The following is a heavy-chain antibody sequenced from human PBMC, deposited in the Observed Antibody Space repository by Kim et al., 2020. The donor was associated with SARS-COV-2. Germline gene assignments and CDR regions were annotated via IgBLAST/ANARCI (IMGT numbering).Heavy chain of an antibody. D-gene: IGHD3-10*01. CDR3: ARDYNPREGFGEFLDY. V-gene: IGHV1-69*13. CDR1: GGTFSSYA. CDR2: IIPIFGTA. Sequence: SVKVSCKASGGTFSSYAISWVRQAPGQGLEWMGGIIPIFGTANYAQKFQGRVTITADESTSTAYMELSSLRSEDTAVYYCARDYNPREGFGEFLDYWGQGTLVTVSS. J-gene: IGHJ4*02.